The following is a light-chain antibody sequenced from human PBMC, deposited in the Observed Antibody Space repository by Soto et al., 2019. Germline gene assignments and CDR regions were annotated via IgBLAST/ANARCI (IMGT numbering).Light chain of an antibody. CDR1: QSLVYSDGNTY. CDR2: KVS. Sequence: DVVMTQSPLSLPVTLGQPASISCRSSQSLVYSDGNTYLNWFQQRPGQSPRRLIYKVSNRDSGVPDRFSGSGSGTDFTLKISRVEAADVGVYYCMQALQSLTFGQGTRLEIK. V-gene: IGKV2-30*01. CDR3: MQALQSLT. J-gene: IGKJ5*01.